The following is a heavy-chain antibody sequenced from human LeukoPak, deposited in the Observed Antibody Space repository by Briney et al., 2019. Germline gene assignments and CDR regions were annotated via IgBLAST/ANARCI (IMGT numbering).Heavy chain of an antibody. Sequence: GGTLRLSCAASGFSFSSFEMSWVRQAPGKGLEWVSGIGGSGGTTVYADSVKGRFTISRDNSKNTLYLQMNSLRAEDTAVYYCARDLSGVTGYTYGRGIDYWGQGTLVTVSS. D-gene: IGHD5-18*01. CDR2: IGGSGGTT. V-gene: IGHV3-23*01. J-gene: IGHJ4*02. CDR3: ARDLSGVTGYTYGRGIDY. CDR1: GFSFSSFE.